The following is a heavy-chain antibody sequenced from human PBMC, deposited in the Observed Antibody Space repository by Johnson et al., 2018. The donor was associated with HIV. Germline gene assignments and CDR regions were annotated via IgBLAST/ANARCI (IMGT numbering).Heavy chain of an antibody. J-gene: IGHJ3*01. CDR3: ARDGRDMVTRGSFDV. V-gene: IGHV3-66*02. D-gene: IGHD5-18*01. CDR1: GFTFDEYG. CDR2: IFTVGDV. Sequence: VQLVESGGGVVRPGGSLRLSCAASGFTFDEYGMSWVRQGPGKGLEWVSGIFTVGDVYYADSVKGRFPLYRDNSKNILYLQMNSLRPEDTAVYYCARDGRDMVTRGSFDVWGQGTVVTVSS.